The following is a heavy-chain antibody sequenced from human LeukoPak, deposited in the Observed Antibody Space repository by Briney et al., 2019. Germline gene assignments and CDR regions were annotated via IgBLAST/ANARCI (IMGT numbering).Heavy chain of an antibody. Sequence: SETLSLTCTVSGGSISSYYWSWIRQPPGKGLEWFGYIYTSGSTNYNPSLKSRVTISVDTSKNQFSLKLSSVTAADTAVYYCARVAAAAGSIYYYYYMDVWGKGTTVTVSS. CDR1: GGSISSYY. V-gene: IGHV4-4*09. CDR3: ARVAAAAGSIYYYYYMDV. D-gene: IGHD6-13*01. CDR2: IYTSGST. J-gene: IGHJ6*03.